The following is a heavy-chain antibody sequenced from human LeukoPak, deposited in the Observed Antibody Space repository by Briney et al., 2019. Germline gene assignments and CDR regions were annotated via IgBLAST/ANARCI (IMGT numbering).Heavy chain of an antibody. Sequence: GGSLRLSCAASGFTFSSYAMSWVRQAPGKGLEWVSAISGSGGSTYYADSVKGRFTISRDNSKNTLHLQMNSLRAEDTAVYYCAKHPRGSVVTAIRFDYWGQGTLVTVSS. CDR2: ISGSGGST. D-gene: IGHD2-21*02. J-gene: IGHJ4*02. CDR3: AKHPRGSVVTAIRFDY. V-gene: IGHV3-23*01. CDR1: GFTFSSYA.